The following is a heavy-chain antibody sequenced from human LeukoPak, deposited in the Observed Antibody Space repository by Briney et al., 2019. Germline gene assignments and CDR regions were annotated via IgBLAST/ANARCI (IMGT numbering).Heavy chain of an antibody. J-gene: IGHJ3*02. CDR1: EGTFSSYA. V-gene: IGHV1-69*13. Sequence: SVKVSCKASEGTFSSYAISWVRQAPGQGLEWMGGIIPIFGTVNYAQKFQGRVTITADESTSTAYMELSSLRSEDTAVYYCARPQEEMATSFAFDIWGQGTMVTVSS. CDR2: IIPIFGTV. CDR3: ARPQEEMATSFAFDI. D-gene: IGHD5-24*01.